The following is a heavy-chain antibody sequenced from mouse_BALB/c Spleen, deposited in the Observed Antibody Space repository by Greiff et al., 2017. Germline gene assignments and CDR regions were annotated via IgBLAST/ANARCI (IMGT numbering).Heavy chain of an antibody. CDR2: INPNNGGT. V-gene: IGHV1-18*01. J-gene: IGHJ3*01. Sequence: VQLQQSGPELVKPGASVKIPCKASGYTFTDYNMDWVKQSHGKSLEWIGDINPNNGGTIYNQKFKGKATLTVDKSSSTAYMELRSLTSEDTAVYYCARGDYYCGSSFAYWGQGTLVTVSA. D-gene: IGHD1-1*01. CDR3: ARGDYYCGSSFAY. CDR1: GYTFTDYN.